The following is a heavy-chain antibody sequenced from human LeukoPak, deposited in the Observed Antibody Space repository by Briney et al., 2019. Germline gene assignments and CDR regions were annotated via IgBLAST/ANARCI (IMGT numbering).Heavy chain of an antibody. CDR3: ARDSGATRSLDI. J-gene: IGHJ3*02. CDR1: GGSISSYY. CDR2: IYYSGST. D-gene: IGHD5-12*01. Sequence: SETLSLTCTVSGGSISSYYWSWIRQPPGKGPEWIGYIYYSGSTNYNPSLKSRLTISVDTSKNQFSLKLSSVTPADTAVYFCARDSGATRSLDIWGQGTMVIVSS. V-gene: IGHV4-59*01.